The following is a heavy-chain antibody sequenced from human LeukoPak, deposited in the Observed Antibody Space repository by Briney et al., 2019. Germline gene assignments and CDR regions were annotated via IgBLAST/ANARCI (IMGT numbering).Heavy chain of an antibody. Sequence: SETLSLTCTVSGGSISSYYWSWIRQPPGKGLEWIGYMYYSGSTNYNPSLKSRVTISVDTSKNQFSLKLSSVTAADTAVYYCAGGLAVAADAFDIWGQGTTVTVSS. CDR2: MYYSGST. V-gene: IGHV4-59*01. CDR1: GGSISSYY. D-gene: IGHD6-19*01. CDR3: AGGLAVAADAFDI. J-gene: IGHJ3*02.